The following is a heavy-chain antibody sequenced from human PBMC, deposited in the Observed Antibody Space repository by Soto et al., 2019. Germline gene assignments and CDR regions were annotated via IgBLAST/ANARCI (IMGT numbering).Heavy chain of an antibody. J-gene: IGHJ4*02. CDR3: ASNRGRYSGSYSGSY. V-gene: IGHV3-23*01. D-gene: IGHD1-26*01. CDR2: ISGSGGST. CDR1: GFTFSSYA. Sequence: GGSLRLSCAASGFTFSSYAMSWVRRAPGKGLEWVSAISGSGGSTYYADSVKGRFTISRDNSKNTLYLQMNSLRAEDTAVYYCASNRGRYSGSYSGSYWGQGTLVTVSS.